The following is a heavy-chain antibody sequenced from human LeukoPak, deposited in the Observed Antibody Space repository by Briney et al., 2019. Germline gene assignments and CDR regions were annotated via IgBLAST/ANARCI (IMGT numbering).Heavy chain of an antibody. CDR3: ARDPGWLRPVGGIDY. CDR2: INPNSGGT. Sequence: ASVKVSCKASGGTFSSYAISWVRQAPGQGLEWMGWINPNSGGTNYAQKFQGRVTMTRDTSISTAYMELSRLRSDDTAVYYCARDPGWLRPVGGIDYWGQGTLVTVSS. D-gene: IGHD5-12*01. J-gene: IGHJ4*02. V-gene: IGHV1-2*02. CDR1: GGTFSSYA.